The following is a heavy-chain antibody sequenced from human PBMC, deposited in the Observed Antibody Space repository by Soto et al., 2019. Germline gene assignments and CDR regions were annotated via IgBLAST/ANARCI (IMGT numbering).Heavy chain of an antibody. D-gene: IGHD3-3*01. Sequence: GGSLRLSCAASGFTFSSFWMTWVRQAPGKGLEWVANIKLDGSEKYYVDSVRGRFTISRDNAKNSLYLQMNSLRAEDTAVYFCARPWNTDYTTDAFDIWGQGTMVTVSS. CDR3: ARPWNTDYTTDAFDI. CDR2: IKLDGSEK. CDR1: GFTFSSFW. V-gene: IGHV3-7*01. J-gene: IGHJ3*02.